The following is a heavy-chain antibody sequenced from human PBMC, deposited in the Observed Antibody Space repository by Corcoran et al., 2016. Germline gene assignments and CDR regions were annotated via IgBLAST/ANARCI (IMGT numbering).Heavy chain of an antibody. CDR1: GFTVADHW. J-gene: IGHJ4*02. D-gene: IGHD4-17*01. V-gene: IGHV3-15*02. CDR3: TRGHYGG. CDR2: IKSRAAGATT. Sequence: HLVESGGALVEPGGSLRLSCSVSGFTVADHWMNWVRQTPEKGLEWVGHIKSRAAGATTEYATPVKGRFTISRDDSRNTLYLQMNGLKTEDTALYYCTRGHYGGWGQGTLDTVSS.